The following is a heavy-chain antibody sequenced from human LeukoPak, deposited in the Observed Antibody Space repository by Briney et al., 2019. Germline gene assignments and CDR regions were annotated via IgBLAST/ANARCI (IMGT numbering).Heavy chain of an antibody. CDR1: GFTLSGYA. J-gene: IGHJ4*02. CDR3: AKVGSGWLTYFDY. D-gene: IGHD6-19*01. V-gene: IGHV3-23*01. Sequence: TGGSLRLSCAASGFTLSGYAMRWVRPPPGKGGEWVSAISGSGGSTYYADSVKGRFTISRDNSKNTLYLQMNSLRAEDTAVYYCAKVGSGWLTYFDYWGQGTLVTVSS. CDR2: ISGSGGST.